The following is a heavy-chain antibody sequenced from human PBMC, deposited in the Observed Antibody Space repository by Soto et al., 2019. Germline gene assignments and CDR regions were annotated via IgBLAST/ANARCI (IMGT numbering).Heavy chain of an antibody. Sequence: QVQLVQSGAEVRKPGASVKVSGEASGYTFTTYAMHWVRQAPGQRLECMGWISAGTGNTKYSQKFQDRVTITRDTSANTIYMELSSMRSKDTTMYYCARGDRYGTGLIHYWGQGTLVTVSS. CDR2: ISAGTGNT. D-gene: IGHD3-10*01. CDR3: ARGDRYGTGLIHY. V-gene: IGHV1-3*01. CDR1: GYTFTTYA. J-gene: IGHJ4*02.